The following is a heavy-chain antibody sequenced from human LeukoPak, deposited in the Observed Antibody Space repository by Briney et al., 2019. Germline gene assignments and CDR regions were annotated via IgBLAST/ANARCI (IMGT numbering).Heavy chain of an antibody. CDR2: ISGSGGST. D-gene: IGHD1-26*01. Sequence: GGSLRLSCAASGFTVSSNYMSWVRQAPGKGLGWVSAISGSGGSTYYADSVKGRFTISRDNSKNTLYLQMNSLRAEDTAVYYCAKSRWGAFDIWGQGTMVTVSS. J-gene: IGHJ3*02. V-gene: IGHV3-23*01. CDR3: AKSRWGAFDI. CDR1: GFTVSSNY.